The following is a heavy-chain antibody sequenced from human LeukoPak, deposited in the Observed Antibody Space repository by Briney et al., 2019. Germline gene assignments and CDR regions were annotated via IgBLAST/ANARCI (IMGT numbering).Heavy chain of an antibody. CDR2: IYYSGST. V-gene: IGHV4-59*11. D-gene: IGHD3-9*01. Sequence: SETLSLTCTVSGGSISSHYWSWIRQPPGKGLEWVGYIYYSGSTNYNPSLKSRVTISVDTSQNQFSLKLSSVTAADTAVYYCARVRTQLRYFDWLYFDYWGQGTLVTVSS. CDR1: GGSISSHY. J-gene: IGHJ4*02. CDR3: ARVRTQLRYFDWLYFDY.